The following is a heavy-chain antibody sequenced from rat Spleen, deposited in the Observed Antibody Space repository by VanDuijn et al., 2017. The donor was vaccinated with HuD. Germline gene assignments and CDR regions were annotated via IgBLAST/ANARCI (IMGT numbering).Heavy chain of an antibody. Sequence: EVQLVESGGGLVQPGRSLRLSCAASGFYYSNYVMAWVRQAPTKGLEWVASITAGGDKVYYRDSVKGRFTISRDNAKSTLYLQMDSLRSEDTATYFCTRRGFLSDWYFDFWGPGTMVTVSS. CDR2: ITAGGDKV. J-gene: IGHJ1*01. CDR3: TRRGFLSDWYFDF. D-gene: IGHD4-4*01. V-gene: IGHV5-25*01. CDR1: GFYYSNYV.